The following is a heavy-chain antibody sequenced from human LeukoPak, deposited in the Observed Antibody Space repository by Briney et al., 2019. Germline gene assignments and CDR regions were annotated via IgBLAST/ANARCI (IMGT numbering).Heavy chain of an antibody. D-gene: IGHD5-18*01. CDR1: GYSISSGYY. Sequence: SETLSLTCAVSGYSISSGYYWGWIRQPPGKGLEWIGSIYHSGSTYYNPSLKSRVTISVDTSKNQFSLNLSSVTAADTAVYYCARGGGDTAMELDPGFDYWGQGTLVTVSS. CDR2: IYHSGST. V-gene: IGHV4-38-2*01. CDR3: ARGGGDTAMELDPGFDY. J-gene: IGHJ4*02.